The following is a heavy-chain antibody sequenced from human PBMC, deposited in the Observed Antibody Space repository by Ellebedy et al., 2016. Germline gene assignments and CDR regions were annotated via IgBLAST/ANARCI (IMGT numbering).Heavy chain of an antibody. CDR2: VYYSGTT. J-gene: IGHJ5*02. Sequence: SETLSLTCTVSGGSVGSSNYYWGWIRQPPGTGLEWIGTVYYSGTTYYNPSFEGRVTISEDTSKNQFSLKLRSVTAADSAVYYCARDRRIASTGTDWFDPWGQGTLVTVSS. D-gene: IGHD6-13*01. V-gene: IGHV4-39*07. CDR3: ARDRRIASTGTDWFDP. CDR1: GGSVGSSNYY.